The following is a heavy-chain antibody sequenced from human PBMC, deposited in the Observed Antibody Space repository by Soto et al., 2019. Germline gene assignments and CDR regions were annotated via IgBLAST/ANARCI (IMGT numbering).Heavy chain of an antibody. CDR1: GYSFTTYG. CDR2: FNTYTGNP. D-gene: IGHD1-1*01. Sequence: ASVKVSCKASGYSFTTYGMNWVPQAPGQGLEWMGWFNTYTGNPTYAQGFTGRFVFSMDTSASTAYLQISSLKAEDMAIYYCARGNRPPTYYFEYWGQGTLVTVSS. V-gene: IGHV7-4-1*02. J-gene: IGHJ4*02. CDR3: ARGNRPPTYYFEY.